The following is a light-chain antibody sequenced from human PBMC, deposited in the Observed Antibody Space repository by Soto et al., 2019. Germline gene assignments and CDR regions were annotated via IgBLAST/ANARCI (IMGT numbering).Light chain of an antibody. V-gene: IGKV3-20*01. Sequence: EIVLTQSPGTLSLSPGERATLSCRASQSVSSSYLAWYQQKPGQAPRLPIYGASSRATGIPDRFSGSGSGTDFTLTISRLEPEDFAVYYCQQYGSSPWTFGQGTKVGIK. CDR2: GAS. J-gene: IGKJ1*01. CDR3: QQYGSSPWT. CDR1: QSVSSSY.